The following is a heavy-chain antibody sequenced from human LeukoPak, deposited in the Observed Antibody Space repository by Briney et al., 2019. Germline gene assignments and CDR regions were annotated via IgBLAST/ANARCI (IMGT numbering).Heavy chain of an antibody. V-gene: IGHV3-30*02. J-gene: IGHJ4*02. CDR1: GFTFSSSA. D-gene: IGHD3-22*01. CDR2: IRYDGSNK. CDR3: ARVLHKRNYDSSVYYGY. Sequence: GGSLRLSCAASGFTFSSSAMSWVRQAPGKGLEWVAFIRYDGSNKYYADSVKGRFTISRDNSKNTLYLQMNSLRAEDTAVYYCARVLHKRNYDSSVYYGYWGQGTLVTVSS.